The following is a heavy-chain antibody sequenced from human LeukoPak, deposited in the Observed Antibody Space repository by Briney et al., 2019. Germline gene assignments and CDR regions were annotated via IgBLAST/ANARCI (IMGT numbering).Heavy chain of an antibody. D-gene: IGHD1-14*01. Sequence: GGSLRFSCAASGFSLSNYGMHWVRQAPGKGLEWVAAILYDGNTKHYADSVKGRFTISRDIFKNTFYMQMNSLTAEDTAVYYCARDHRPEIQYYYMDVWGKGTTVAVSS. CDR1: GFSLSNYG. CDR3: ARDHRPEIQYYYMDV. CDR2: ILYDGNTK. V-gene: IGHV3-33*01. J-gene: IGHJ6*03.